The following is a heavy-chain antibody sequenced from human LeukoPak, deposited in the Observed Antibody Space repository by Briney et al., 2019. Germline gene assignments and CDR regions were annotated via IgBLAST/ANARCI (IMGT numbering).Heavy chain of an antibody. CDR1: GGTFSSYT. CDR3: ARPETTGTWVYAFDI. V-gene: IGHV1-69*13. CDR2: IIPIFGTA. Sequence: SVKVSCKASGGTFSSYTISWVRQAPGQGLEWMGGIIPIFGTANYAQKFQGRVTITADESTSTAYMELSSLRSEDTAVYYCARPETTGTWVYAFDIWGQGTMVTVSS. J-gene: IGHJ3*02. D-gene: IGHD1-1*01.